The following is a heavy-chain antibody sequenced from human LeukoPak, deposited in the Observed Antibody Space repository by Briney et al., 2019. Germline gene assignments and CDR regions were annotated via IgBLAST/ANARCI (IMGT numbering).Heavy chain of an antibody. CDR1: GFTFSSYA. CDR3: AKFSGQLWSYYYDSSGLQDDY. D-gene: IGHD3-22*01. J-gene: IGHJ4*02. CDR2: ISGSGGST. V-gene: IGHV3-23*01. Sequence: QTGGSLRLSCAASGFTFSSYAMSWVRQAPGKGLEWVSAISGSGGSTYYADSVKGRFTISRDNSKNTLYLQMNSLRAEDTAVYYCAKFSGQLWSYYYDSSGLQDDYWGQGTLVTVSS.